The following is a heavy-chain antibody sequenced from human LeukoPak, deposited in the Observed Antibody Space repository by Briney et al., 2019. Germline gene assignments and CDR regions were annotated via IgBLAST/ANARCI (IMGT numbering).Heavy chain of an antibody. Sequence: GGSLRLSCAASGFTFSSYAMHWVRQAPGKGLEWVAVISYDGSNKYYADSVKGRFTISRDNSKNTLYLQMNSLRAGDTAVYYCVGYCSGGSCSNWGQGTLVTVSS. V-gene: IGHV3-30*04. CDR1: GFTFSSYA. CDR2: ISYDGSNK. D-gene: IGHD2-15*01. CDR3: VGYCSGGSCSN. J-gene: IGHJ4*02.